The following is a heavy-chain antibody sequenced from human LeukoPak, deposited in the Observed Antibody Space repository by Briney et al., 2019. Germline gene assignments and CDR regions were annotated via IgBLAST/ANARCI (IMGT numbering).Heavy chain of an antibody. V-gene: IGHV4-4*07. CDR2: IYASGYT. J-gene: IGHJ4*02. CDR3: ARNHIVTGTYFDS. CDR1: GDSISSYY. D-gene: IGHD3-10*01. Sequence: SETLSLTCTVSGDSISSYYWNWIRQPAGKGPEWIGRIYASGYTEYNPSLQTRVTMSVDTSKNEFSLKVDTVTAADIAVYFCARNHIVTGTYFDSWGQGILVTVSS.